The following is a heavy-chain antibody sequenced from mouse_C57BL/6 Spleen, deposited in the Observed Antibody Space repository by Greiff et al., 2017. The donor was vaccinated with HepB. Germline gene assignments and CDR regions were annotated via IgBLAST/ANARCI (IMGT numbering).Heavy chain of an antibody. V-gene: IGHV14-4*01. CDR1: GFNIKDDY. CDR2: IDPENGDT. CDR3: TAYYSNYERGFAY. J-gene: IGHJ3*01. D-gene: IGHD2-5*01. Sequence: EVQLQQSGAELVRPGASVKLSCTASGFNIKDDYMHWVKQRPEQGLEWIGWIDPENGDTEYASKFQGQATITADTSSNTAYLQLSSLTSEDTAVYYCTAYYSNYERGFAYWGQGTLVTVSA.